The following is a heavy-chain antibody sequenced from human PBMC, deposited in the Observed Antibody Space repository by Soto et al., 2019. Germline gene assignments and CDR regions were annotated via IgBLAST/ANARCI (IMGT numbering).Heavy chain of an antibody. CDR2: IYYSGST. J-gene: IGHJ6*02. V-gene: IGHV4-31*03. D-gene: IGHD3-10*01. Sequence: PSETLSLTCTVSGGSISSGGYYWSWIRQHPGKGLEWIGYIYYSGSTYYNPSLKSRVTISVDTSKNQFSLKLSSVTAADTAVYYCARASVTMVRGVPYYYYGMDVWGQAPTLTVSS. CDR3: ARASVTMVRGVPYYYYGMDV. CDR1: GGSISSGGYY.